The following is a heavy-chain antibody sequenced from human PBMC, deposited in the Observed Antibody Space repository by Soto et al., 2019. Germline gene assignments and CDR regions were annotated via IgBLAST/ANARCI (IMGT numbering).Heavy chain of an antibody. CDR2: IIPLFGTT. J-gene: IGHJ6*02. CDR1: EGTFNSYV. V-gene: IGHV1-69*06. Sequence: QVKLVQSRAEVKKPGSSVRVSCKASEGTFNSYVVSWVRQAPGQGLQWMGGIIPLFGTTNYAHQLEGRVTITATTSTTTAYMELSGLRPGDTAVYYCARGDTIFESSERYYHYGLDVWVPGTTVIVSS. D-gene: IGHD3-3*01. CDR3: ARGDTIFESSERYYHYGLDV.